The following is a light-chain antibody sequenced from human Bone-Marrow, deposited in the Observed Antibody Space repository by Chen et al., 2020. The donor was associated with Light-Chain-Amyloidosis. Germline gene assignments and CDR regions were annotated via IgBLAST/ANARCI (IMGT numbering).Light chain of an antibody. J-gene: IGKJ1*01. Sequence: EILMTQSPATLSVSPGERATLSCRASQSVSSNLAWYQQKPGQAPRLLIYGASTRATGIPARFSGSGSGTEFTLTISSLQSEDFAVYYCQQWETFGQGTKVEIK. CDR3: QQWET. CDR1: QSVSSN. CDR2: GAS. V-gene: IGKV3-15*01.